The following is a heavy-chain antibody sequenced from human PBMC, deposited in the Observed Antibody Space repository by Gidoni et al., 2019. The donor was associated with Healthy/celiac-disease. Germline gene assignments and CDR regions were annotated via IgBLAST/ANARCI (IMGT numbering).Heavy chain of an antibody. CDR1: GFTFSGSA. D-gene: IGHD6-13*01. J-gene: IGHJ4*02. CDR3: TRLSSSSFDY. V-gene: IGHV3-73*02. Sequence: EVQRVESGGGLVQPGGSLKLSCAASGFTFSGSAMHWVRQASGKGLEGVGRIRSKANSYATAYAAAVKGRFTISRDDSKNTAYLQMNSLKTEDTAVYYCTRLSSSSFDYWGQGTLVTVSS. CDR2: IRSKANSYAT.